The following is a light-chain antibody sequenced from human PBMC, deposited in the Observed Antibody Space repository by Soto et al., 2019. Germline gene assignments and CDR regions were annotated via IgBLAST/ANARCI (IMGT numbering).Light chain of an antibody. J-gene: IGKJ4*01. V-gene: IGKV3-11*01. CDR1: QSVSSY. CDR2: DAS. Sequence: EIVLTQSPATLSLSPGERATLSCRASQSVSSYLAWYQQKPGQAPRLLIYDASNSATGIPARFSGSGSGTDCTLTISSLEPEDFAVYYCQQRSNWPLSLTFGGGTKVEIK. CDR3: QQRSNWPLSLT.